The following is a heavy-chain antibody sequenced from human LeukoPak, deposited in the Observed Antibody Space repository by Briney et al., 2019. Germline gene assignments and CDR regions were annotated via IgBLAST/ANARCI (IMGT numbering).Heavy chain of an antibody. CDR3: ARGFLGGKPWDYGMDV. D-gene: IGHD4-23*01. J-gene: IGHJ6*02. CDR2: IWYDGSNK. Sequence: GGSLRLSCAASGFTFSNYGMHWVRQAPGKGLEWVAVIWYDGSNKYYADSVKGRFTMSRDNSRNTLYLQINSLRAEDTAVYYCARGFLGGKPWDYGMDVWGQGTRVTVSS. CDR1: GFTFSNYG. V-gene: IGHV3-33*01.